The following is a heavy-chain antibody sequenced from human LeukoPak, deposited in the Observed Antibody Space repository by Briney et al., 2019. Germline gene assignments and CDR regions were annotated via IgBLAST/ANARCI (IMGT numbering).Heavy chain of an antibody. CDR3: TRANGAKAYDY. V-gene: IGHV3-74*01. CDR2: INSDASST. CDR1: GVIFSSSW. J-gene: IGHJ4*02. D-gene: IGHD4/OR15-4a*01. Sequence: PGGSLRLSCAASGVIFSSSWMHWVRQAPGKGLVWVSGINSDASSTSYADSVRGRFTISRDNAKNTLHLQVSSLRAEDTAVYYCTRANGAKAYDYWGQGTLVTVSS.